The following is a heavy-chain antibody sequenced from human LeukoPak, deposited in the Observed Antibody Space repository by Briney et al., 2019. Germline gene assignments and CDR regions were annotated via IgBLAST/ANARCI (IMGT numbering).Heavy chain of an antibody. Sequence: PGGSLRLFFAASGFTFISYAMSWVRQAPGQGLEWVSAISGSGGSTYYADSVKGRFTISRDDSKNTLYLQMNSLRAEDTAVYYCAKGGPLQWLRFDYCGEGNLVTVSS. V-gene: IGHV3-23*01. CDR2: ISGSGGST. D-gene: IGHD5-12*01. CDR3: AKGGPLQWLRFDY. CDR1: GFTFISYA. J-gene: IGHJ4*02.